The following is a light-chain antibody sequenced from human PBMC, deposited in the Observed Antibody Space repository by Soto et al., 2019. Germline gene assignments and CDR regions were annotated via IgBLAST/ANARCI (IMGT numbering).Light chain of an antibody. J-gene: IGKJ5*01. CDR1: QSVSSNN. CDR2: GAS. V-gene: IGKV3-20*01. Sequence: EIVLTQSPGTLSLSPGETATLSCRASQSVSSNNLAWYHQKPGQTPSLLIYGASTRATGIQDRFSGSGSGTDFTITIRRLEPEDFTLYYCQQYDNSITFGQGTRLEIE. CDR3: QQYDNSIT.